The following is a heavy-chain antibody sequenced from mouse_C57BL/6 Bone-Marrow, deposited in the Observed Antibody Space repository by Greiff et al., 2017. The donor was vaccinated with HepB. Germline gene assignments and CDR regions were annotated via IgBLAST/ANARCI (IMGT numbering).Heavy chain of an antibody. CDR3: TRWGSWFAY. Sequence: QVQLKESGAELVRPGASVTLSCKASGYTFTDYEMHWVKQTPVHGLEWIGAIDPETGGTAYNQKFKGKAILTADKSSSTAYMELRSLTSEDSAVYYCTRWGSWFAYWGQGTLVTVSA. CDR1: GYTFTDYE. V-gene: IGHV1-15*01. J-gene: IGHJ3*01. CDR2: IDPETGGT.